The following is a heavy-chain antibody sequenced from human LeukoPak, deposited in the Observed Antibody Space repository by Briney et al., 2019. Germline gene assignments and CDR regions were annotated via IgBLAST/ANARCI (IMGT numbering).Heavy chain of an antibody. CDR3: AGTWDTAMVSPYYGMDV. V-gene: IGHV1-24*01. Sequence: ASVKVSCKVSGYTLTELSMHWVRQAPGKGLEWMGGFDPEDGETIYAQKFQGRVTITADESTSTAYMELSSLRSEDTAVYYCAGTWDTAMVSPYYGMDVWGQGTTVTVSS. D-gene: IGHD5-18*01. CDR2: FDPEDGET. J-gene: IGHJ6*02. CDR1: GYTLTELS.